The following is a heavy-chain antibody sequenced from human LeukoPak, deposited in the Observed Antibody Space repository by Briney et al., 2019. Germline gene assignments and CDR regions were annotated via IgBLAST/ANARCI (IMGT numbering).Heavy chain of an antibody. D-gene: IGHD1-1*01. V-gene: IGHV3-30*03. J-gene: IGHJ4*02. Sequence: GGSLRLSCAASGFTFSNFGMHWVRQAPGKGLEWVAVISYDGSNKYYADSVKGRFTISRDNSKNTLYLQMNSLRAEDTAVYYCARQLVLDYWGQGTLVTVSS. CDR1: GFTFSNFG. CDR3: ARQLVLDY. CDR2: ISYDGSNK.